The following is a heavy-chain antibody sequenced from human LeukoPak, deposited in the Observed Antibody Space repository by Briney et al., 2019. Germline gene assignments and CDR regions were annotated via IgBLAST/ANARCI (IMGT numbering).Heavy chain of an antibody. CDR1: GGSISSYY. CDR2: IYYSGST. D-gene: IGHD3-16*01. Sequence: PSETLSLTCTVSGGSISSYYWSWIRQPPGKGLEWMGYIYYSGSTNYNPSLKSRVTISVDTSKNQFSLKLSSVTAADTAVYYCARHIMITFGGVRNHYYFDYWGQGTLVTVSS. V-gene: IGHV4-59*08. J-gene: IGHJ4*02. CDR3: ARHIMITFGGVRNHYYFDY.